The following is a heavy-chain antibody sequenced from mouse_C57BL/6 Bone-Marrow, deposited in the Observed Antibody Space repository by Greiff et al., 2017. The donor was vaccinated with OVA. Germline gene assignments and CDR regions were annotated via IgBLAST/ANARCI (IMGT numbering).Heavy chain of an antibody. V-gene: IGHV5-4*03. CDR3: ARAIYAMDY. J-gene: IGHJ4*01. Sequence: EVKVVESGGGLVKPGGSLKLSCAASGFTFSSYATSWVRQTPEKRLEWVATISDGGSYTYYPDNVKGRFTISRDNAKNNLYLQMSHLKSEDTAMYYCARAIYAMDYWGQGTSVTVSS. CDR2: ISDGGSYT. CDR1: GFTFSSYA.